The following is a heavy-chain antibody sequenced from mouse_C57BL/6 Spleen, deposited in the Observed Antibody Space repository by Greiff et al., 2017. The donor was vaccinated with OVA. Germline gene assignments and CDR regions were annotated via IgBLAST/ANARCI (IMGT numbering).Heavy chain of an antibody. J-gene: IGHJ4*01. CDR2: ISDGGSYT. CDR1: GFTFSSYA. CDR3: ARESYEAMDY. Sequence: EVQLVESGGGLVKPGGSLKLSCAASGFTFSSYAMSWVRQTPEKRLEWVATISDGGSYTYYPDNVKGRFTISRDNAKNTLYLQMSHLKSEDTAMDSCARESYEAMDYWGQGTSVTVSS. V-gene: IGHV5-4*01. D-gene: IGHD2-3*01.